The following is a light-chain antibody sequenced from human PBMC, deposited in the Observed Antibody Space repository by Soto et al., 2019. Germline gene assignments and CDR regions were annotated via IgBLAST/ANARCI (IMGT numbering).Light chain of an antibody. V-gene: IGKV3-15*01. CDR2: GAS. Sequence: EIGMTQSPATLSVSPGERATLSCRASHSVSRRLAWYQQKPAQAPRLLIYGASTTATGLPARFSGNGSGTELTLTISSLRAEDFAVYYCQHYTNWPLTFRGGTKVEIK. CDR3: QHYTNWPLT. J-gene: IGKJ4*01. CDR1: HSVSRR.